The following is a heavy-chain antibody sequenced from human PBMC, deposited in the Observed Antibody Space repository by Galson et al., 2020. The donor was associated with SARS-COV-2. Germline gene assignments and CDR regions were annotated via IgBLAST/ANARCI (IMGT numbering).Heavy chain of an antibody. CDR1: GYTFSNFG. D-gene: IGHD3-3*01. V-gene: IGHV1-18*01. CDR2: ISPHNGIP. Sequence: ASVKVSCKASGYTFSNFGISWVRQAPGQGLEWMGWISPHNGIPNYEQSLQGRVTMTTDTSTSTAYMELRSLRSDDTAVYYCARVQTSTIYGVFIGGWFDPWGQGTLVTVSS. J-gene: IGHJ5*02. CDR3: ARVQTSTIYGVFIGGWFDP.